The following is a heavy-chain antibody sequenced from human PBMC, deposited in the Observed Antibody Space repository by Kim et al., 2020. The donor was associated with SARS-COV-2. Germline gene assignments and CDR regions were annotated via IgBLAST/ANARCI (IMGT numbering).Heavy chain of an antibody. Sequence: GGSLRLSCAASGFTFSDYYMSWIRQAPGKGLEWVSYISSSGSTIYYADSVKGRFTISRDNAKNSLYLQMNSLRAEDTAVYYCARSTAPTPSADYYYYGMDVWGQGTTVTVSS. CDR2: ISSSGSTI. CDR3: ARSTAPTPSADYYYYGMDV. V-gene: IGHV3-11*01. J-gene: IGHJ6*02. CDR1: GFTFSDYY.